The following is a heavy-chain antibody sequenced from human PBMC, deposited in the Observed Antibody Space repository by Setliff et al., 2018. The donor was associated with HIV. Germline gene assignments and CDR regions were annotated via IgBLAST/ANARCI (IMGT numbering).Heavy chain of an antibody. CDR2: IIPVFGTA. CDR3: ARRQRKVGGGVALDY. D-gene: IGHD1-26*01. J-gene: IGHJ4*02. Sequence: SVKVSCKASGGTFNSYAINWVRQAPGQGLEWMGGIIPVFGTANYAQKFQGRVTITADESTSTAYMELSSLRSEDTAVYYCARRQRKVGGGVALDYWGQGTLVTVSS. CDR1: GGTFNSYA. V-gene: IGHV1-69*13.